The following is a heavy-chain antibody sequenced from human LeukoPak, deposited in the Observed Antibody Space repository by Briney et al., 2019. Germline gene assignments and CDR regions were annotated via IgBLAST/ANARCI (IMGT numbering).Heavy chain of an antibody. V-gene: IGHV5-51*01. CDR1: GYRFPSYW. J-gene: IGHJ3*02. CDR2: IYPGDSDT. D-gene: IGHD3-16*02. CDR3: ARMRDYVCGSYRYDALDI. Sequence: GESLKISCKGSGYRFPSYWIGWVRQMPGKGLEWMGIIYPGDSDTRYSPSFQGQVTISADKSISTAYLQWSSLKAADTAMYYWARMRDYVCGSYRYDALDISGEGAMVTVSS.